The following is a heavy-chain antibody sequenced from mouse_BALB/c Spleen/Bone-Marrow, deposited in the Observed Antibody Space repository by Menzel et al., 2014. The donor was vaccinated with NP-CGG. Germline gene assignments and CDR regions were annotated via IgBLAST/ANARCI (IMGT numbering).Heavy chain of an antibody. CDR3: ASYRYAWYFDV. V-gene: IGHV14-3*02. CDR2: IDPANGNT. D-gene: IGHD2-14*01. Sequence: VHLQQPGAELVKPGASVKLSCTASGFNIKDTYLHWVKQRPEQGLEWIGRIDPANGNTKYDPKFQGKATITADTSSNTAYLQLSSLTSEDTAVYYCASYRYAWYFDVWGAGTTVTVSS. CDR1: GFNIKDTY. J-gene: IGHJ1*01.